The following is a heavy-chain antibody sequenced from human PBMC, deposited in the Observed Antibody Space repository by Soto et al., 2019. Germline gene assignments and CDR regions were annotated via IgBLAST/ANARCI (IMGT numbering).Heavy chain of an antibody. J-gene: IGHJ4*02. CDR3: ARDWVWFGAHPIDY. D-gene: IGHD3-10*01. V-gene: IGHV3-30*03. CDR1: GFTFSNYG. CDR2: ISYDGSNK. Sequence: QVQLGESGGGVVQPGGSLRLSCAASGFTFSNYGMHWVRQAPGKGLGGVAVISYDGSNKYYADSVKGRFTISRDNSKNTLYLQMNSLTPEDTAVYYCARDWVWFGAHPIDYWGQGTLVTVSS.